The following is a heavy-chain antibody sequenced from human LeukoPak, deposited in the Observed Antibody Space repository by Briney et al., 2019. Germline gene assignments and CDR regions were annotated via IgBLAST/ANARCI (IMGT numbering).Heavy chain of an antibody. CDR3: ARNRIAVAGAFDY. D-gene: IGHD6-19*01. J-gene: IGHJ4*02. Sequence: GGSLRLSCAASGFTFNSYSMNWVRQAPGKGLEWVSSISSSSSYIYYADSVKGRFTISRDNAKNSLYLQMNSLRSEDTAVYYCARNRIAVAGAFDYWGQGTLVTVSS. CDR2: ISSSSSYI. V-gene: IGHV3-21*01. CDR1: GFTFNSYS.